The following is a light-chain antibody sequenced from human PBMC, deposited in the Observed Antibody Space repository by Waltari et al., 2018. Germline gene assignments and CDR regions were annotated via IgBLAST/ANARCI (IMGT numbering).Light chain of an antibody. CDR3: QQYNNWPPWT. CDR2: GAS. Sequence: EIVMTQSPATLSVSPGERATLSCRASQSVSSNLAWYQQKPGQAPRLLIYGASTRATGIPARFIGSESGTEFTLTITSLQSEDFAVYYCQQYNNWPPWTFGQGTKVEIK. V-gene: IGKV3-15*01. CDR1: QSVSSN. J-gene: IGKJ1*01.